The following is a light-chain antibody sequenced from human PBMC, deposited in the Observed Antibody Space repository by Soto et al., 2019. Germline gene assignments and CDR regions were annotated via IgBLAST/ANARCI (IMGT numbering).Light chain of an antibody. CDR2: GGS. J-gene: IGKJ1*01. CDR1: ESVSSS. CDR3: WQYYNWSLT. V-gene: IGKV3-15*01. Sequence: IVFTQSPATLSLSPGERATLSCRASESVSSSLAGCHQKPGQAPRRLIYGGSSRTAGIPARCSGSGSGTEFTTPISSRQDEDYVVDYCWQYYNWSLTFGQGTKVDIK.